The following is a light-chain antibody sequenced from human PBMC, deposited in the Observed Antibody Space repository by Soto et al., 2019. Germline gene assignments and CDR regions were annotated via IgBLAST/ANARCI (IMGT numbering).Light chain of an antibody. CDR1: QSVSSY. CDR2: DAS. CDR3: QQRSNWPMYT. J-gene: IGKJ2*01. V-gene: IGKV3-11*01. Sequence: EIVLTQSPATLSLSPGERATLSCRASQSVSSYLAWYQQKPCQAPRRLIYDASNTATGIPARFSGSGSGTDCTLTISRLEPEDFAVYYCQQRSNWPMYTFGQGTKLEIK.